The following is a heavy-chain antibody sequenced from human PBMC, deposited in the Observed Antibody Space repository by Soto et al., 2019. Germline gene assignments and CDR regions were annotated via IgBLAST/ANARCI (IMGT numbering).Heavy chain of an antibody. J-gene: IGHJ2*01. CDR2: ISSSSSYT. V-gene: IGHV3-11*05. CDR3: ARGNGPRLAAAGLHEDWYFDL. CDR1: GFTFSDYY. D-gene: IGHD6-13*01. Sequence: QVQLVESGGGLVKPGGSLRLSCAASGFTFSDYYMSWIRQAPGKGLEWVSYISSSSSYTNYADSVKGRFTISRDNAKNSLYLQMNSLRAEDTAVYYCARGNGPRLAAAGLHEDWYFDLWGRGTLVTVSS.